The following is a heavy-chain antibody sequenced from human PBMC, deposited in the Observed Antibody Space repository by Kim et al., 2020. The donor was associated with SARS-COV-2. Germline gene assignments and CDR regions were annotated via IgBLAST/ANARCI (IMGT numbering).Heavy chain of an antibody. Sequence: SRVTISVDTSKNQFSLKLSSVTAADTAVYYCARHRTPRITMIVVAPGGMDVWGQGTTVTVSS. D-gene: IGHD3-22*01. CDR3: ARHRTPRITMIVVAPGGMDV. J-gene: IGHJ6*02. V-gene: IGHV4-59*08.